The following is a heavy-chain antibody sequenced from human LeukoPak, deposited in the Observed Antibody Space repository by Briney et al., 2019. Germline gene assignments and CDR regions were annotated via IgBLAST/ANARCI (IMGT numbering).Heavy chain of an antibody. CDR1: GGSFSGYY. D-gene: IGHD3-22*01. Sequence: SETLSLTCAVYGGSFSGYYWSWIRQPPGKGLEWIGEINHSGSTNYNPSLKSRVTISVDTSKNQFSLKLSSVTAAGTAVYYCARGTAYYDSSGYDPFDYWGQGTLVTVSS. CDR2: INHSGST. V-gene: IGHV4-34*01. J-gene: IGHJ4*02. CDR3: ARGTAYYDSSGYDPFDY.